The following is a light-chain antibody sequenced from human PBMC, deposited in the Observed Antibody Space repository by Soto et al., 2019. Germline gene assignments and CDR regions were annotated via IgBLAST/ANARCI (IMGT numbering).Light chain of an antibody. V-gene: IGLV2-14*01. Sequence: QSVLTQPASVSGFPGQSIAISCTGTSSDVGGYNYVSWYQQHPGKAPKLIIYDVTNRPSGVSNRFSGSKSGNTASLTISGLQAEDEADYYCSSNTSSSTYVFGTGTKVPVL. CDR2: DVT. CDR1: SSDVGGYNY. J-gene: IGLJ1*01. CDR3: SSNTSSSTYV.